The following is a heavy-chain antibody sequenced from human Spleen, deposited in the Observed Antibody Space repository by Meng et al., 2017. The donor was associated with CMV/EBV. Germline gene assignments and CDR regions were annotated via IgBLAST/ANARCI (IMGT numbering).Heavy chain of an antibody. CDR1: GYPLTGYY. CDR3: ARDRDRAGDY. J-gene: IGHJ4*02. Sequence: SCKASGYPLTGYYMHWVRQAPGQGLEWMGWINPNSGGTNYAQTFQGRVTMTRDTSISTAYMELSRLRSDDTAVYYCARDRDRAGDYWGQGTLVTVSP. CDR2: INPNSGGT. D-gene: IGHD5-24*01. V-gene: IGHV1-2*02.